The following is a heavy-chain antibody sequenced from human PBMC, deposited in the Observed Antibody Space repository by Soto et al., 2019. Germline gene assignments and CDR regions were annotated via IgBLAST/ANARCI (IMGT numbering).Heavy chain of an antibody. CDR2: IYYSGST. V-gene: IGHV4-39*01. Sequence: PSETLSLTCTVSDGSISSSSYYWGWIRQPPGKGLEWIGSIYYSGSTYYNPSLKSRVTISVDTSKNQFSLKVSSVTAADAAVYYCARRVAVAAHYFDYWGQGTPVTVSS. D-gene: IGHD6-19*01. J-gene: IGHJ4*02. CDR3: ARRVAVAAHYFDY. CDR1: DGSISSSSYY.